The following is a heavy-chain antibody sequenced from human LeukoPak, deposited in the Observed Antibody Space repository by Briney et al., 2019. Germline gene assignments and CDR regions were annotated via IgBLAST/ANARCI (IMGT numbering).Heavy chain of an antibody. Sequence: SETLSLTCTVSGGSISSGSYYWSWIRQPAGTGLEWIGRIYTSGSTNYNPSLKSRVTISVDTSKNQFSLKLSSVTAADTAVYYCARAPLEMATTTYYYYYMDVWGKGTTVTVSS. J-gene: IGHJ6*03. D-gene: IGHD5-24*01. CDR2: IYTSGST. CDR1: GGSISSGSYY. V-gene: IGHV4-61*02. CDR3: ARAPLEMATTTYYYYYMDV.